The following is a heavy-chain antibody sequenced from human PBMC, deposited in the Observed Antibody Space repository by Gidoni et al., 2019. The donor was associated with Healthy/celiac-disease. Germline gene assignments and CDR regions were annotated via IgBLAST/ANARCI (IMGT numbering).Heavy chain of an antibody. V-gene: IGHV1-2*04. D-gene: IGHD2-15*01. CDR3: ARDTKRCSGGSCYSLGY. CDR2: INPNSGGT. CDR1: GSTFNGSY. J-gene: IGHJ4*02. Sequence: QVQLVQSGAEVKKPGASVKVSCKAHGSTFNGSYMHWVRQAPGQGLEWMGWINPNSGGTNYAQKFQGWVTMTRDTSISTAYMELSRLRSDDTAVYYCARDTKRCSGGSCYSLGYWGQGTLVTVSS.